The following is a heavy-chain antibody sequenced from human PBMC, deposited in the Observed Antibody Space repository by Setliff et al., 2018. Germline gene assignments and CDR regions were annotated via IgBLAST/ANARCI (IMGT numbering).Heavy chain of an antibody. CDR3: ARDRNDNYESSGYYYAGGYMDV. Sequence: GASVKVSCKASGYTFTSYYMHWVRQAPGQGLEWMGLINPTGGSTSSAQKFQGRVTMTRDTSTSTVFMELSSLRSEDTAVYYCARDRNDNYESSGYYYAGGYMDVWGKGTTVTVSS. V-gene: IGHV1-46*01. J-gene: IGHJ6*03. D-gene: IGHD3-22*01. CDR2: INPTGGST. CDR1: GYTFTSYY.